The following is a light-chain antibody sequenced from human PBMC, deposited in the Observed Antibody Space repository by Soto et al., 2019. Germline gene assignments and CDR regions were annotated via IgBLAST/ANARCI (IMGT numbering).Light chain of an antibody. CDR3: MQTTRWPPVT. V-gene: IGKV2-30*01. Sequence: DVVLTQSPLSLPVTLGQPASISCRSSQSLVYSDGNTYLNWFQQRPGQSPRSLIYKVSNRDSGGLDRFSGGGAGTDFTMKISRVEAEDVGIYYCMQTTRWPPVTFGQGTKVEIK. CDR1: QSLVYSDGNTY. J-gene: IGKJ1*01. CDR2: KVS.